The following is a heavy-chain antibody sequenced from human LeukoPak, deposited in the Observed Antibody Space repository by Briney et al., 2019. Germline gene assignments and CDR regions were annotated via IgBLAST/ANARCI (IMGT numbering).Heavy chain of an antibody. J-gene: IGHJ4*02. V-gene: IGHV3-48*03. CDR1: GFTFSSYE. CDR2: ISSSGSTI. CDR3: AKDSNGSGGD. Sequence: GGSLRLSCAASGFTFSSYEMNWVRQAPGKGLEWVSYISSSGSTIYYADSVKGRFTISRDNSKNTLYLQMNSLRAEDTAVYYCAKDSNGSGGDWGQGTLVTVSS. D-gene: IGHD3-10*01.